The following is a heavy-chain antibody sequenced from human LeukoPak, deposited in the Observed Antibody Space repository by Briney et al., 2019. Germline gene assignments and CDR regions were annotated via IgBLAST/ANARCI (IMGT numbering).Heavy chain of an antibody. CDR1: GGSISSGGYY. D-gene: IGHD5-12*01. Sequence: SETLSLTCTVSGGSISSGGYYWSWIRQPPGKGLEWIGYIYYSGSTNYNPSLKSRVTISVDTSKNQFSLKLSSVTAADTAVYYCARDFSGYDNWFDPWGQGTLVTVSS. J-gene: IGHJ5*02. CDR3: ARDFSGYDNWFDP. CDR2: IYYSGST. V-gene: IGHV4-61*08.